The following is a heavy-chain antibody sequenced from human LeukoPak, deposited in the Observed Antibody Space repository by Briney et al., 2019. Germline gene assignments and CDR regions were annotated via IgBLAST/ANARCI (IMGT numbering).Heavy chain of an antibody. CDR2: IYYSGST. CDR3: ATLSGSYFQDY. J-gene: IGHJ4*02. Sequence: SETLSLTCTVSGGSISSHYWSWIRQPPGKGLEWIGYIYYSGSTNYNPSPKSRVTISVDTSKNQFSLKLSSVTAADTAVYYCATLSGSYFQDYWGQGTLVTVSS. CDR1: GGSISSHY. D-gene: IGHD1-26*01. V-gene: IGHV4-59*11.